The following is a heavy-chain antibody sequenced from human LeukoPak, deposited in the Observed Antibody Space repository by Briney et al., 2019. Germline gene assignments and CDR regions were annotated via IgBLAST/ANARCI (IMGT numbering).Heavy chain of an antibody. D-gene: IGHD6-13*01. CDR2: ISSSGSTI. V-gene: IGHV3-48*04. J-gene: IGHJ4*02. CDR1: GFTFSSYS. Sequence: GGSLRLSCAASGFTFSSYSMNWVRQAPGKGLEWVSYISSSGSTIYYADSVKGRFTISRDNAKNSLYLQMNSLGAEDTAVYYCARDSSIAAAGTGYWGQGTLVTVSS. CDR3: ARDSSIAAAGTGY.